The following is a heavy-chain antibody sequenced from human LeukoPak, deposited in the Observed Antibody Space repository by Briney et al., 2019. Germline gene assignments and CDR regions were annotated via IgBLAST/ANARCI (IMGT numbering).Heavy chain of an antibody. J-gene: IGHJ4*02. CDR3: ARDCPADGYNCY. D-gene: IGHD5-24*01. CDR1: GFTFSSYA. V-gene: IGHV3-23*01. Sequence: PGGSLRLSCAASGFTFSSYAISWVRQAPGKGLEWVSTIDYNGANTYYSDSVKGRFTISRDNSRNTLYLQMRSLRAEDAAVYYCARDCPADGYNCYWGRGTLVTVSS. CDR2: IDYNGANT.